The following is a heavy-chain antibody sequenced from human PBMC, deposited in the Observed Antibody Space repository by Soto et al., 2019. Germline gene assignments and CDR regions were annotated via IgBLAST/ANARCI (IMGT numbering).Heavy chain of an antibody. CDR3: ASFSRLAASTSERHDF. CDR1: GGSISSSSYF. CDR2: IYYSGST. V-gene: IGHV4-39*01. Sequence: SETLSLTCTVSGGSISSSSYFWGWIRQPPGKGLEWIASIYYSGSTYYNPSLKSRVTLSVDTSKNQFSLKVSSVTAADTAVYYCASFSRLAASTSERHDFWGQGTLVTSPQ. D-gene: IGHD1-1*01. J-gene: IGHJ4*02.